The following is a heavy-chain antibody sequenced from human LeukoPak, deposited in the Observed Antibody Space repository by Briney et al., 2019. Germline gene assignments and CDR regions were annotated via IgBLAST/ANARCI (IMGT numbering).Heavy chain of an antibody. D-gene: IGHD1-7*01. Sequence: GGSLRLSCAASGFTFSSYGMHWVRQAPGKGPEWVAVISYDGSNKYYADSVKGRFTISRDNSKNTLYLQMNSLRAEDTAVYYCAKDRGGYNWNYEEWGPIPAWGQGTLVTVSS. V-gene: IGHV3-30*18. CDR1: GFTFSSYG. CDR2: ISYDGSNK. J-gene: IGHJ4*02. CDR3: AKDRGGYNWNYEEWGPIPA.